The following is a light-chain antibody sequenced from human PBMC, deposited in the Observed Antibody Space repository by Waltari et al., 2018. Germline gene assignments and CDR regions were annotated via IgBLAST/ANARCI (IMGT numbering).Light chain of an antibody. Sequence: DIVMTQSPDSLAVSLGERATINCKSSQSVVYSSNNKNFLAWYQQKAGQPPKLLIYWASTRESGVPDRFSGSGSGTDFTLTISSLRAEDVAVYYCQQYCTTPWTFGQGTKVEIK. CDR1: QSVVYSSNNKNF. CDR2: WAS. V-gene: IGKV4-1*01. CDR3: QQYCTTPWT. J-gene: IGKJ1*01.